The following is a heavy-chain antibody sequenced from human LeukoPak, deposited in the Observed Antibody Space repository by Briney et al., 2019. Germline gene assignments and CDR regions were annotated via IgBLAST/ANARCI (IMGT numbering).Heavy chain of an antibody. CDR2: INHSGST. V-gene: IGHV4-34*01. CDR1: GGSFSGYY. J-gene: IGHJ4*02. CDR3: ARRYSNGWYFDY. D-gene: IGHD6-19*01. Sequence: NPSETLSLTCAVYGGSFSGYYWSWIRQPPGKGLEWIGEINHSGSTNYNPSLKSRVTISVDTSKNQFSLKLSSVTAADTAVYYCARRYSNGWYFDYWGQGTLVTVSS.